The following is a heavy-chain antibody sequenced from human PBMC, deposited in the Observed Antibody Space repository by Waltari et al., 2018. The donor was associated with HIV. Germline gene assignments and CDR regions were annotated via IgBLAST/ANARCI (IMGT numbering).Heavy chain of an antibody. D-gene: IGHD2-21*02. V-gene: IGHV3-30*18. CDR1: GFSFSSYG. CDR3: AKDYFVVVAAAGPFDP. CDR2: ISYYGSNK. J-gene: IGHJ5*02. Sequence: QVKLVESGGGVVQPGRSLRLSCAASGFSFSSYGMHWVRQAPGKGVGGVAVISYYGSNKYYADSVNGRFTISRGNSKNALYLQMNSLRAVDTAVYYCAKDYFVVVAAAGPFDPWGQGTLVTVSS.